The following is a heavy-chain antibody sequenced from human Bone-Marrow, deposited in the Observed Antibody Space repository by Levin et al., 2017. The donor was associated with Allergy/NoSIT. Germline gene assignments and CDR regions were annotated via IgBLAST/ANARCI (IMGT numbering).Heavy chain of an antibody. CDR3: TRDLAGEFGY. J-gene: IGHJ4*02. D-gene: IGHD3-16*01. Sequence: SCAASGFTFNNYWMHWVRQVPGKGLVWASRINEDGSTTNYADSVKGRFTISRDNAKNTLHLQMNSLRAEDTAVYYCTRDLAGEFGYWGQGTLLTVSS. V-gene: IGHV3-74*01. CDR2: INEDGSTT. CDR1: GFTFNNYW.